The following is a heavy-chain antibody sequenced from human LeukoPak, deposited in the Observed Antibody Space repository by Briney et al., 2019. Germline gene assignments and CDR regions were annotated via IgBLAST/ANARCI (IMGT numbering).Heavy chain of an antibody. Sequence: SETLSLTCTVSGGSISSYYWSWIRQPPGKGLEWIGYIYYSGSTNYNPSLKGRVTISVDTSKNQFSLKLSSVTAADTAVYYCARVYYDILTGYYRESGYFDYWGQGTLVTVSS. CDR2: IYYSGST. V-gene: IGHV4-59*01. CDR1: GGSISSYY. D-gene: IGHD3-9*01. CDR3: ARVYYDILTGYYRESGYFDY. J-gene: IGHJ4*02.